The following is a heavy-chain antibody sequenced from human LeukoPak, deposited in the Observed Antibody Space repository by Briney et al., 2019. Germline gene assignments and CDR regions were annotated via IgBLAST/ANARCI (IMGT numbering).Heavy chain of an antibody. CDR3: AKALDSSGFDY. J-gene: IGHJ4*02. V-gene: IGHV3-9*01. CDR2: ISWNSGSI. D-gene: IGHD3-22*01. Sequence: GGSLRLSSAASGFTFDDYAMHWVRQAPGKGLEWVSGISWNSGSIGYADSVKGRFTISRDNAKNSLYLQMNSLRAEDTALYYCAKALDSSGFDYWGQGTLVTVSS. CDR1: GFTFDDYA.